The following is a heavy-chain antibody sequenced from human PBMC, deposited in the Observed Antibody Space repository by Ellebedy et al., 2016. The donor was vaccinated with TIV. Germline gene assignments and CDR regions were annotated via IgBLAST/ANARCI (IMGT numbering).Heavy chain of an antibody. D-gene: IGHD5-18*01. CDR1: GFSVSTNY. V-gene: IGHV3-53*01. CDR3: ARAQGYIYGYVFDS. CDR2: IYSGGNT. Sequence: GGSLRLSXAASGFSVSTNYMSWVRQAPGKGLEWVSVIYSGGNTYYADSVKGRFTISRDTSKNIVYLQMNSLRAEDTAVYYCARAQGYIYGYVFDSWGQGTLVAVSS. J-gene: IGHJ4*02.